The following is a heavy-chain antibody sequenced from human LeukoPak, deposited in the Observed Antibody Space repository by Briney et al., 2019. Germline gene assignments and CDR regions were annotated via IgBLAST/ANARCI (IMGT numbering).Heavy chain of an antibody. Sequence: GSLRLSCAASGFTLSRYAMTWVRQVPGKGLEWVSSISASGGSTFYADSVKGRFTISRDTSKNTLFLQMNSLKAADTAVYYCAKDWSDWFDPWGQGTLVTVSS. J-gene: IGHJ5*02. CDR2: ISASGGST. V-gene: IGHV3-23*01. CDR1: GFTLSRYA. CDR3: AKDWSDWFDP.